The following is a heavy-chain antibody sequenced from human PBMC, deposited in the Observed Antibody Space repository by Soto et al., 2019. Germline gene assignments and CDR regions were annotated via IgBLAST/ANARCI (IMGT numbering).Heavy chain of an antibody. D-gene: IGHD3-3*01. CDR2: IKSKTDGGTT. Sequence: EVQLVESGGGLVKPGGSLRLSCAASGFTFSNAWMSWVRQAPGKGLEWVGRIKSKTDGGTTDYAAPVKGRFTISRDDSKNTLYLQMNSLKTEDTAVYYCTTDPPENDFWSGRLDYYYYGMDVWGQGTTVTVSS. V-gene: IGHV3-15*01. CDR1: GFTFSNAW. J-gene: IGHJ6*02. CDR3: TTDPPENDFWSGRLDYYYYGMDV.